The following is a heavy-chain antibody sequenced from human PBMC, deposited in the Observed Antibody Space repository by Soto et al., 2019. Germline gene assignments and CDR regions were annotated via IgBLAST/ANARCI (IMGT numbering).Heavy chain of an antibody. D-gene: IGHD2-2*01. CDR1: GFTFSSYA. Sequence: QVQLVESGGGVVPPGRSLRLSCAASGFTFSSYAMHWVRQAPGKGLEWVAVISYDGSNKYYADSVKGRFTISRDNSKNTLYLQMNSLRAEDTAVYYCAREWLRPAAMKDYYYGMDVWGQGTTVTVSS. CDR2: ISYDGSNK. V-gene: IGHV3-30-3*01. CDR3: AREWLRPAAMKDYYYGMDV. J-gene: IGHJ6*02.